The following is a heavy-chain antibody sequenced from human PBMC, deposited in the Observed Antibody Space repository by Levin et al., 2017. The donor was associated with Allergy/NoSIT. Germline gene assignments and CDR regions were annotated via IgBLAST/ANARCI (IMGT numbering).Heavy chain of an antibody. CDR1: GFTFSSYG. J-gene: IGHJ4*02. Sequence: GGSLRLSCAASGFTFSSYGMHWVRQAPGKGLEWVAVISYDGSNKYYADSVKGRFTISRDNSKNTLYLQMNSLRAEDTAVYYCANVVQGASECWGQGTLVTVSS. D-gene: IGHD3-10*01. V-gene: IGHV3-30*18. CDR3: ANVVQGASEC. CDR2: ISYDGSNK.